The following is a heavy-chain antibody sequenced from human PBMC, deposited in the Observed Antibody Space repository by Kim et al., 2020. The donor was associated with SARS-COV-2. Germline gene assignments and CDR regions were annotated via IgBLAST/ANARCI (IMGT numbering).Heavy chain of an antibody. D-gene: IGHD6-19*01. J-gene: IGHJ4*02. CDR3: ARLDSLSSGWYVGLIDY. CDR1: GGSISSYY. Sequence: SETLSLTCTVSGGSISSYYWSWIRQPPGKGLEWIGYIYYSGSTNYNPSLKSRVTISVDTSKNQFSLKLSSVTAADTAVYYCARLDSLSSGWYVGLIDYWGQGTLVTVSS. CDR2: IYYSGST. V-gene: IGHV4-59*08.